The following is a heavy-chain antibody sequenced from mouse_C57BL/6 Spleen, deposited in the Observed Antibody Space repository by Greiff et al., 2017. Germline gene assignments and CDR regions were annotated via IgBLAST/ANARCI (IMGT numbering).Heavy chain of an antibody. V-gene: IGHV1-55*01. J-gene: IGHJ4*01. Sequence: VQLQQSGAELVKPGASVKMSCKASGYTFTSYWITWVKQRPGQGLEWIGDIYPGSGSTNYNEKFKSKATLTVDTSSSTAYMQLSSLTSEDSAVYYCARGAYGNLDYYAMDYWGQGTSVTVSS. D-gene: IGHD2-1*01. CDR3: ARGAYGNLDYYAMDY. CDR1: GYTFTSYW. CDR2: IYPGSGST.